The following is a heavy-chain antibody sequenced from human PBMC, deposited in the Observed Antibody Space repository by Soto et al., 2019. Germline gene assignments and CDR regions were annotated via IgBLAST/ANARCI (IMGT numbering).Heavy chain of an antibody. J-gene: IGHJ4*02. D-gene: IGHD3-22*01. CDR3: AKDRESSNLVFDY. CDR1: GCTFSSYA. V-gene: IGHV3-23*01. Sequence: VGSLRLSCAASGCTFSSYAVSWVRHSPGKGLEWVSGISASAGSTHYADSVKGRFTVSRDNSKNTLFLQMNSLRAEDTAVYYCAKDRESSNLVFDYWGQGTLVTVSS. CDR2: ISASAGST.